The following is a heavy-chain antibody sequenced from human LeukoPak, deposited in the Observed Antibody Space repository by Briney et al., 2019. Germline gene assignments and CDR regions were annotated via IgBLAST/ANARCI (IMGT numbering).Heavy chain of an antibody. D-gene: IGHD1-26*01. CDR3: AKPSSGNYPPTGY. CDR2: ISGSGDRT. J-gene: IGHJ4*02. V-gene: IGHV3-23*01. Sequence: GGSLRLSCAASGFTFSSYDVSWVRQAPGKRLEWVSAISGSGDRTHYADSVKGRFTISRDNSKNTLYLQINSLRAEDTAVYYCAKPSSGNYPPTGYWGQGTLVTVSS. CDR1: GFTFSSYD.